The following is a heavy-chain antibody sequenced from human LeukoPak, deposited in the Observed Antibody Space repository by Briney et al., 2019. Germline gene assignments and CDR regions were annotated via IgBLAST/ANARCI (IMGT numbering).Heavy chain of an antibody. V-gene: IGHV3-20*04. Sequence: GGSLRLSCAASGFTFDDYGMSWVRQAPGKGLEWVSGINWNGGSTGYADSVKGRFTISRDNAKNSLYLQMNSLRAEDTALYYCARLGYCSGGSCYYLAEYYYYMDVWGKGTTVTVSS. D-gene: IGHD2-15*01. J-gene: IGHJ6*03. CDR1: GFTFDDYG. CDR2: INWNGGST. CDR3: ARLGYCSGGSCYYLAEYYYYMDV.